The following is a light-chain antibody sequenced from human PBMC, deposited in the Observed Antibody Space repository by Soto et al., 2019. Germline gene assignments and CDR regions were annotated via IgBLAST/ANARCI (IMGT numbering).Light chain of an antibody. V-gene: IGKV3-11*01. CDR1: QTINNN. CDR2: GAS. Sequence: VMTQAPATLSVSPGARATLSCRASQTINNNVAWYQLKDGQVPRLLIYGASTRAADVPARFSGSGSGTDFTLTISSLEPEDFAVYYCQQRSNWPPITFGQGTRLEIK. CDR3: QQRSNWPPIT. J-gene: IGKJ5*01.